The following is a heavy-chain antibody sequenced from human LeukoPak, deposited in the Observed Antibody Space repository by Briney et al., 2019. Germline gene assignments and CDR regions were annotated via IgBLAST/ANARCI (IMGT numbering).Heavy chain of an antibody. D-gene: IGHD5-24*01. J-gene: IGHJ5*02. V-gene: IGHV4-34*01. CDR1: GGSFSGYY. Sequence: SETLSLTCAVYGGSFSGYYWSWIRQPPGKGLEWIGEINHSGSTNYNPSLKSRVTISVDTSKNQFSLKLSSVTAADTAVCYCAREWGSRTRDGYNLGWFDPWGQGTLVTVSS. CDR3: AREWGSRTRDGYNLGWFDP. CDR2: INHSGST.